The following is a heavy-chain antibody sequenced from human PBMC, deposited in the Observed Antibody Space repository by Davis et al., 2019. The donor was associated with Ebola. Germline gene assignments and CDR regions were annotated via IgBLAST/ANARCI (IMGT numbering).Heavy chain of an antibody. Sequence: GESLKISCAASGFTFSSYAMHWVRQAPGKGLEYVSAISSNGGSTYYANSVKGRFTISRDNSENTLYLQMGSLRAEDMAVYYCARDQMKWELLGYIDYWGQGTLVTVSS. V-gene: IGHV3-64*01. J-gene: IGHJ4*02. CDR1: GFTFSSYA. CDR3: ARDQMKWELLGYIDY. D-gene: IGHD1-26*01. CDR2: ISSNGGST.